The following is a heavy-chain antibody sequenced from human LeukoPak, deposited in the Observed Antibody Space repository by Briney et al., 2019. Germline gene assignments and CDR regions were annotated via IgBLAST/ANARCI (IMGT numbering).Heavy chain of an antibody. J-gene: IGHJ4*02. D-gene: IGHD3-10*01. CDR3: ARDKGVVRGVISYFYY. CDR2: ISAYNGNT. Sequence: ASVTVSCKASGYTFTSYGISWVRQAPGQGLEWMGWISAYNGNTNYAQKLQGRVTMTTDTSTSTAYMELRSLRSDDTAVYYCARDKGVVRGVISYFYYWGQGTLVTVSS. V-gene: IGHV1-18*01. CDR1: GYTFTSYG.